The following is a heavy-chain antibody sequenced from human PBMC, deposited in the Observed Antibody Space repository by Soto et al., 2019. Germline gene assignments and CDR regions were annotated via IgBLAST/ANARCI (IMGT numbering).Heavy chain of an antibody. Sequence: QVQLVQSGAEVKKPGASVKVSCKASGYTFTSYGISWVRQAPGQGLEWMGWISAYNGNTNYAQKLQGRVTMTTDTSTSTAYMERRSLRCDDSDGYYCAREGSDSGWRGGYFYYGMDVWGQGTKVTVFS. J-gene: IGHJ6*02. CDR2: ISAYNGNT. CDR3: AREGSDSGWRGGYFYYGMDV. D-gene: IGHD6-19*01. V-gene: IGHV1-18*01. CDR1: GYTFTSYG.